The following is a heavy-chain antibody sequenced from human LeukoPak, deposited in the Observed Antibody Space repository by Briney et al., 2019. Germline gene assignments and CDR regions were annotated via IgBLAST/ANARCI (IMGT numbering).Heavy chain of an antibody. CDR1: GFTFSDYY. CDR3: AREHRYDGQTPEIDY. D-gene: IGHD3-22*01. CDR2: ISSSSSYT. V-gene: IGHV3-11*05. J-gene: IGHJ4*02. Sequence: GGSLRLSCAASGFTFSDYYMSWIRQAPGKGLEWVSYISSSSSYTNYADSVKGRFTISRDNAKNSLYLQTNSLRAEDTAVYYCAREHRYDGQTPEIDYWGQGTLVTVSS.